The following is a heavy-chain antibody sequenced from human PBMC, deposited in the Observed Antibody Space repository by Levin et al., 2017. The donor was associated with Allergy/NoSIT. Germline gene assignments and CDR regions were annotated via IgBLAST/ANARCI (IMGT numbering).Heavy chain of an antibody. D-gene: IGHD2-2*01. V-gene: IGHV3-30*18. CDR1: GLTLSTYG. CDR2: ISYDGSNQ. CDR3: AKDIRDLGYCSSLSCYHYGMDV. J-gene: IGHJ6*04. Sequence: GGSLRLSCAASGLTLSTYGMHWVCQAPGKGLEWVAVISYDGSNQYYADSVKGRFTISRDNSKNTLYLQMNSLRAEDTAVYHCAKDIRDLGYCSSLSCYHYGMDVWGKGTTVTVSS.